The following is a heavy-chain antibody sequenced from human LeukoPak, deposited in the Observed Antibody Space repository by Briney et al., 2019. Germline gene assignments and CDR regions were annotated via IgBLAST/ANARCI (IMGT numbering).Heavy chain of an antibody. J-gene: IGHJ6*02. D-gene: IGHD2-2*01. CDR1: DGPISGYY. CDR2: MFYSGSI. CDR3: ARRGSSSSGYGLDV. Sequence: KSSETLSLTCTVSDGPISGYYWNWIRQSPGKGLEWIGYMFYSGSINYNPSLKSRVTMSVDTSKNQFSLKLSSVTAADTAVYYCARRGSSSSGYGLDVWGQGTTVTVSS. V-gene: IGHV4-59*08.